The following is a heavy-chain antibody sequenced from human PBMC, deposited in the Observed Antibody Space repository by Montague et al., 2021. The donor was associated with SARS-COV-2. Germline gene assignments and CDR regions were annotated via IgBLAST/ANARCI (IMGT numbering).Heavy chain of an antibody. V-gene: IGHV4-59*08. J-gene: IGHJ3*02. Sequence: SETLSLTCTVSGGSISSYYWSWIRQPPGRGPQWIGYISYSGSTYYNPSLKSRVTISVDTSKNQFSLKLSSVTAADTAVYYCARFPTSYYYDSKAAPATPDAFDIWGQGTMVTASS. CDR3: ARFPTSYYYDSKAAPATPDAFDI. D-gene: IGHD3-22*01. CDR2: ISYSGST. CDR1: GGSISSYY.